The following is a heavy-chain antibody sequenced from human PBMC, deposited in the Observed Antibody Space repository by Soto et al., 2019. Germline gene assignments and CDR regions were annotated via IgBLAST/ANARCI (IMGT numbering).Heavy chain of an antibody. J-gene: IGHJ4*02. CDR3: ARAPESTWYVGFDY. V-gene: IGHV3-48*02. CDR1: GFTFSTYS. CDR2: ISSTSSTI. D-gene: IGHD6-13*01. Sequence: GGSLRLSCAASGFTFSTYSMNWVRQAPGKGLEWVSYISSTSSTIYYADSVKGRFTISRDNAKNSLYLQMNSLRDEDTAVYYCARAPESTWYVGFDYWGQGTLVTVSS.